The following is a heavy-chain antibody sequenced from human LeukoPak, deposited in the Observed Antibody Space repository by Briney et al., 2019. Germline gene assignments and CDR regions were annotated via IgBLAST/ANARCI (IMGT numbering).Heavy chain of an antibody. V-gene: IGHV3-21*01. Sequence: GGSLRLSCAASGFTFSTYSMNWVRQAPGKGLEWVSSITSSSTYIYYADSVKGRFTISRDNAENSLFPQMNSLRVEDTAVYYCARDPPSDYGMDVWGQGTTVTVSS. CDR1: GFTFSTYS. CDR2: ITSSSTYI. J-gene: IGHJ6*02. D-gene: IGHD3-10*01. CDR3: ARDPPSDYGMDV.